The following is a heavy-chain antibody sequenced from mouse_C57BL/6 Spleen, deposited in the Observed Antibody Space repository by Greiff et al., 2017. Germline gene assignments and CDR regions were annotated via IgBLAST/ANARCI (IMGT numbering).Heavy chain of an antibody. D-gene: IGHD2-3*01. CDR3: AKPIYDGYYWFAY. J-gene: IGHJ3*01. CDR2: IWGDGST. CDR1: GFSLTSYG. Sequence: VQLKESGPGLVAPSQSLSITCTVSGFSLTSYGVSWVRQPPGKGLEWLGVIWGDGSTNYHSALISRLSTSKDNSKSQVFLKLNSLQTDDTATYYCAKPIYDGYYWFAYWGQGTLVTVSA. V-gene: IGHV2-3*01.